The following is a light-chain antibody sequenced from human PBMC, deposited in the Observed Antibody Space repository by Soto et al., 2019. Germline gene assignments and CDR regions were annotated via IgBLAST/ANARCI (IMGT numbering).Light chain of an antibody. CDR3: QQYGSSLIT. CDR1: QDIKNY. CDR2: AAS. Sequence: DIHMSQSQSPLSASLGDRVTITSQASQDIKNYLNGYQQKSGKAPKLLIYAASSLQSGVPSRFSGSGSETDFTLTISSLQPEDFAVYYCQQYGSSLITFGQGTRLEIK. J-gene: IGKJ5*01. V-gene: IGKV1-39*01.